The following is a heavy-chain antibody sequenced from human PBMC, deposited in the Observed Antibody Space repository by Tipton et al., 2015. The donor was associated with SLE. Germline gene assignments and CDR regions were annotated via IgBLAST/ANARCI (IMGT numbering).Heavy chain of an antibody. J-gene: IGHJ5*02. Sequence: TLSLTCTVSGDSISSSGYYWAWIRQLPGKGLEWIGSISYSGSTYYNPSLKSRVTISVDTSKNQFSLKLSSVTAADTAVYYCARSLSRKWTLDRWGQGTLVTVSS. V-gene: IGHV4-39*07. CDR3: ARSLSRKWTLDR. CDR1: GDSISSSGYY. D-gene: IGHD1-26*01. CDR2: ISYSGST.